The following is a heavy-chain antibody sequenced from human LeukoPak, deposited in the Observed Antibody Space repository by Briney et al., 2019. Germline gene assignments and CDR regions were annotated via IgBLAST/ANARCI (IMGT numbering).Heavy chain of an antibody. CDR1: GGSFGGYY. CDR2: INHSGST. CDR3: ARAPDSREGMDV. D-gene: IGHD3-22*01. V-gene: IGHV4-34*01. Sequence: SETLSLTCAVYGGSFGGYYWSWIRQPPGKGLEWIGEINHSGSTNYNPSLKSRVTISVDTSKNQFSLKLSSVTAADTAVYYCARAPDSREGMDVWGQGTTVTVSS. J-gene: IGHJ6*02.